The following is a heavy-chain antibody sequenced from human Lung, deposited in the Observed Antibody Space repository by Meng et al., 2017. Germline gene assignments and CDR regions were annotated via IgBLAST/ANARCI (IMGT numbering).Heavy chain of an antibody. Sequence: QLEVYGRGSATPGEPPRLSWETSGFYFPNAAMSWVRQAPGKGLGWVARIKSKTNGETPDYAAPVKGRFTISRDDSKNRIYLQMNSLKTEDTAVYYCNWNDLGDYWGQGALVTVSS. CDR1: GFYFPNAA. CDR2: IKSKTNGETP. CDR3: NWNDLGDY. D-gene: IGHD1-1*01. V-gene: IGHV3-15*01. J-gene: IGHJ4*02.